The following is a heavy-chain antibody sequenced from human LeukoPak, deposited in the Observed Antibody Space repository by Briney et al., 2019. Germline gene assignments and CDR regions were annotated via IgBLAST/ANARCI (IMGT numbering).Heavy chain of an antibody. CDR2: INHSGST. V-gene: IGHV4-34*01. CDR1: GFTVSSNY. J-gene: IGHJ4*02. CDR3: ARGIGRRGSGSYHDY. D-gene: IGHD3-10*01. Sequence: GSLRLSCAASGFTVSSNYMSWVRQPPGKGLEWIGEINHSGSTNYNPSLKSRVTISVDTSKNQFSLKLSSVTAADTAVYYCARGIGRRGSGSYHDYWGQGTLVTVSS.